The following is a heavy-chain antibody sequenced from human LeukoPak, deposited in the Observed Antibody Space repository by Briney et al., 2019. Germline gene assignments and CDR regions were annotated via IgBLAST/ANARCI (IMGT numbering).Heavy chain of an antibody. D-gene: IGHD3-22*01. J-gene: IGHJ4*02. CDR2: IYYSGST. CDR1: GGSISSSSYY. Sequence: SETLSLTCTVSGGSISSSSYYWGWIRQPPGKGLEWIGSIYYSGSTYYNPSLKSRVTISVDTSKNQFSLKLSSVTAADTAVYYCAREWWGPDSSGFYFDYWGQGTLVTVSS. V-gene: IGHV4-39*07. CDR3: AREWWGPDSSGFYFDY.